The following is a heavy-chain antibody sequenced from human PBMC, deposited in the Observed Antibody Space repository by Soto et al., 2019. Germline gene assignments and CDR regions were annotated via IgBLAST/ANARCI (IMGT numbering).Heavy chain of an antibody. J-gene: IGHJ4*02. CDR1: GFSLSTSGVG. V-gene: IGHV2-5*01. D-gene: IGHD3-22*01. Sequence: FGPTLVNPTQTLTLTCTFSGFSLSTSGVGVGWIRQPPGKALEWLALIYWNDDKRYSPSLKSRLTITKDTSKNQVVLTMTNMDPADTATYYCAHTRYYDRSALAGLFDYWGQGTLVTVSS. CDR2: IYWNDDK. CDR3: AHTRYYDRSALAGLFDY.